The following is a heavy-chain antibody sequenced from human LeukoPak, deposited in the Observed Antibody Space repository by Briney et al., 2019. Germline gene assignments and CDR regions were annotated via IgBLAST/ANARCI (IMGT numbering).Heavy chain of an antibody. D-gene: IGHD6-19*01. CDR3: ASRWYTSGWYFHR. V-gene: IGHV3-23*01. J-gene: IGHJ1*01. Sequence: GGSLRLSCAASGFTFSSYAMSWVRQAPGKGLGGVSAISGSGDNTYYADSVKGRFTISRDNSKNTLYLQMNSLRAEDTAVYYCASRWYTSGWYFHRWGQGTLATVSS. CDR1: GFTFSSYA. CDR2: ISGSGDNT.